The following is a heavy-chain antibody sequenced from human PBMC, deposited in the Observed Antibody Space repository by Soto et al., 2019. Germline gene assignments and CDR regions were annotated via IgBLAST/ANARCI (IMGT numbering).Heavy chain of an antibody. CDR2: IWYDGSNK. Sequence: QVLLVESGGGVVQPGRSLRLSCAASGFTFSSYGMHWVRQAPGKGLEWVAVIWYDGSNKYYADSVKGRFTISRDNSKNTLYLQMNSLRAEDTAVYYCARDRDIVLVPAAQAHGWYFDLWGRGTLVTVSS. V-gene: IGHV3-33*01. D-gene: IGHD2-2*01. J-gene: IGHJ2*01. CDR1: GFTFSSYG. CDR3: ARDRDIVLVPAAQAHGWYFDL.